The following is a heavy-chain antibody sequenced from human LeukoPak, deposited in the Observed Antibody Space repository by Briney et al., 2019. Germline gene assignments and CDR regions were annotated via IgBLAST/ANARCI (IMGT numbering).Heavy chain of an antibody. D-gene: IGHD2-2*02. Sequence: PGGSLRLSCAASGFTFSSYAMSWVRQAPGKGLEWVSAISGSGGSTYYADSVKGRFTISRDNSKNTLYLQMNSLRAEDTAVYYCAPAPQYQLLYEGHYSDYWGQGTLVTVSS. V-gene: IGHV3-23*01. CDR3: APAPQYQLLYEGHYSDY. CDR1: GFTFSSYA. J-gene: IGHJ4*02. CDR2: ISGSGGST.